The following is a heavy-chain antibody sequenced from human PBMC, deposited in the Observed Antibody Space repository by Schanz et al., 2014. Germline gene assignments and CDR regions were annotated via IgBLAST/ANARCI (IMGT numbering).Heavy chain of an antibody. D-gene: IGHD5-18*01. CDR2: ISPYNGNT. CDR3: TRGRYSYALSAFDI. Sequence: QVQLVQSGAEVKKPGASVKVSCKASGYTFTSYGISWVRQAPGQGLEWMGWISPYNGNTNYAQKLQGRVTMTTDTSTGTAYMELRSLRSDDTALYYCTRGRYSYALSAFDIWGHGTMVTVSS. CDR1: GYTFTSYG. V-gene: IGHV1-18*01. J-gene: IGHJ3*02.